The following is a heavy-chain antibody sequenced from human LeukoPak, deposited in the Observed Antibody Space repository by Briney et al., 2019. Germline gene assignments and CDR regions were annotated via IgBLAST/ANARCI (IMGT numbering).Heavy chain of an antibody. D-gene: IGHD3-10*01. V-gene: IGHV3-21*04. CDR2: ITSISNYI. CDR3: AKLPSGYYGSGSYYKAWIDY. J-gene: IGHJ4*02. Sequence: GGSLRLSCAASGFTFSRYNMDWVRQAPGRGLEWVSSITSISNYIYYADSVKGRFTISRDNAKNSLYLQMNSLRAEDTAVYYCAKLPSGYYGSGSYYKAWIDYWGQGTLVTVSS. CDR1: GFTFSRYN.